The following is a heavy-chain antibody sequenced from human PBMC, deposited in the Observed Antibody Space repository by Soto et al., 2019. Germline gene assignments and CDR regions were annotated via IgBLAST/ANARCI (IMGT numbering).Heavy chain of an antibody. CDR2: ISSSSSYI. V-gene: IGHV3-21*01. CDR3: AXDPLQYCSGGSCLSFDY. J-gene: IGHJ4*02. CDR1: GFTFSIYS. D-gene: IGHD2-15*01. Sequence: GSLRLSCAASGFTFSIYSMNWVRQAPGKGLEWVSSISSSSSYIYYADSVKGRFTISRDNAKNSLYLQMNSLRAEDTAVYYCAXDPLQYCSGGSCLSFDYWGQGTLVTVSS.